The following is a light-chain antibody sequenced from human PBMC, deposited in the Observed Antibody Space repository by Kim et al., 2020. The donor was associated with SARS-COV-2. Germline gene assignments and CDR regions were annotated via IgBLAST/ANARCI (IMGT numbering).Light chain of an antibody. CDR2: LVS. CDR1: QSITSR. J-gene: IGKJ4*01. V-gene: IGKV1-5*01. CDR3: QQHNGY. Sequence: STLSASVGDTVTITCRASQSITSRLAWYQQKPGKVPKLLIYLVSNLDSGVPSRFSGSGSGTQFTLTISSLQPDDFATYYCQQHNGYFGGGTKVEI.